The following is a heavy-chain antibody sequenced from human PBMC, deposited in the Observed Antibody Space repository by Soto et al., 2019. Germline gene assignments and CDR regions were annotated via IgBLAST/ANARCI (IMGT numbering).Heavy chain of an antibody. CDR3: ATKKTLLSWFDP. V-gene: IGHV4-31*03. CDR2: IYYSGST. J-gene: IGHJ5*02. D-gene: IGHD3-10*01. Sequence: QVQLQESGPGLVKPSQTLSLTCTVSGGSISSGGYYWSWIRQHPGKGLEWIGYIYYSGSTYYNPSLKSRVTISVETSKNQFSLKLSSVTAADTAVYYCATKKTLLSWFDPWGQGTLVTVSS. CDR1: GGSISSGGYY.